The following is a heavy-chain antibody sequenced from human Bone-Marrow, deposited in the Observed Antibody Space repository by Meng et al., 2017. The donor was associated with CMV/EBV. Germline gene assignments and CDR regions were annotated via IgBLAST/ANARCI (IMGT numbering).Heavy chain of an antibody. D-gene: IGHD3-9*01. Sequence: SLKLSCTGSGYTFTSYGISWVRQAPGQGLEWMGWISAYNGNTNYAQKLQGRVTMTTDTSTSTAYMELRSLRSDDTAVYYGARLRYFDWSTHYYYGMDVWGQGSTGTVS. CDR3: ARLRYFDWSTHYYYGMDV. CDR1: GYTFTSYG. V-gene: IGHV1-18*01. J-gene: IGHJ6*02. CDR2: ISAYNGNT.